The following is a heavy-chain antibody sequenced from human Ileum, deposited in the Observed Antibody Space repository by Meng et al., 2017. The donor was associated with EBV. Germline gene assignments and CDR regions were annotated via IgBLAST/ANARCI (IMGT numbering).Heavy chain of an antibody. V-gene: IGHV4-4*02. CDR3: AKNGEKYFEY. CDR1: GGSIRVINW. CDR2: MSDSGIT. Sequence: LRVKGPGPGMWNSSGTRSLPGPVFGGSIRVINWWRWVRQSPEKGLEWIGEMSDSGITHYNPSLKSRVTISADKSNNQFSLKLTSVTSADTAVYFCAKNGEKYFEYWGQGTLVTVSS. J-gene: IGHJ4*02.